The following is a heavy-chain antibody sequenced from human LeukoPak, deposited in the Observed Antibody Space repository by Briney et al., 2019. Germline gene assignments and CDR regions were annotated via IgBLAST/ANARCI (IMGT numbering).Heavy chain of an antibody. CDR2: INPNSGGT. Sequence: ASVKVPCKASGYTFTGYYMHWVRQAPGQGLEWMGWINPNSGGTNYAQKFQGRVTMTRDTSISTAYMELSRLRSDDTAVYYCARGVTGTLYYYYMDVWGKGTTVTVSS. CDR1: GYTFTGYY. J-gene: IGHJ6*03. CDR3: ARGVTGTLYYYYMDV. V-gene: IGHV1-2*02. D-gene: IGHD1/OR15-1a*01.